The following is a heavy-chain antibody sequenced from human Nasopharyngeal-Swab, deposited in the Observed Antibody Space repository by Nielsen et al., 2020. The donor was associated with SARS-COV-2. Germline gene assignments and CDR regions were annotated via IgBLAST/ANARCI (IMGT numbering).Heavy chain of an antibody. Sequence: GESLKISCAASGFSISGYWMHWVRQAPGKGLVWVSRISSDGGANYADSATGRFTISRDNAKNTAYLQMNSLRDEDTAVYYCLRGMAGYGWFDPWGQGILVTVSS. CDR2: ISSDGGA. D-gene: IGHD2-2*03. J-gene: IGHJ5*02. V-gene: IGHV3-74*01. CDR3: LRGMAGYGWFDP. CDR1: GFSISGYW.